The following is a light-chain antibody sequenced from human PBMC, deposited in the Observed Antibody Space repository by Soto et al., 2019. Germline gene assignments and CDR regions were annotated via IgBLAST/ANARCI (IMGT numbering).Light chain of an antibody. V-gene: IGKV1-9*01. CDR1: QGIRNY. CDR2: AAS. CDR3: QHRHSYPVT. J-gene: IGKJ4*01. Sequence: DIQLTQSPSFLSASVGDRVTITCRASQGIRNYLAWYQQKPGKAPELLIYAASTLQSGVPSKFSGSGSGTEFTLTISSLQPEDCATYYCQHRHSYPVTFGGGTKVEIK.